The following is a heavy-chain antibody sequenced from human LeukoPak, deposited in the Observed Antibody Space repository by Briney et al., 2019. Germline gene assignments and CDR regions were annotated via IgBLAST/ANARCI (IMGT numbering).Heavy chain of an antibody. J-gene: IGHJ4*02. V-gene: IGHV4-34*01. CDR3: ARHRGDYDFVRSTEFYFDY. Sequence: IPSETLSLTCAVYGGSFSGYYWSWIRQPPGKGMEWIGEINHSGSTNYNPSLKSRVTISVDTSKNQFSLKLSSVTAADTAVYYCARHRGDYDFVRSTEFYFDYWGQGTLVTVSS. D-gene: IGHD3/OR15-3a*01. CDR1: GGSFSGYY. CDR2: INHSGST.